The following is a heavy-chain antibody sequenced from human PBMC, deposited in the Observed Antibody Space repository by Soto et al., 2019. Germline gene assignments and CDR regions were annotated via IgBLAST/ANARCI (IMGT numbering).Heavy chain of an antibody. CDR1: GYTFTSYG. V-gene: IGHV1-18*01. CDR3: AREIVVVPAAIPHYGMDV. CDR2: ISAYNGNT. Sequence: ASVKVSCKASGYTFTSYGISWVRQAPGQGLEGMGWISAYNGNTNYAQKLQGRVTMTTDTSTSTAYMELRSLRSDDTAVYYCAREIVVVPAAIPHYGMDVWGQGTTVTVSS. J-gene: IGHJ6*02. D-gene: IGHD2-2*02.